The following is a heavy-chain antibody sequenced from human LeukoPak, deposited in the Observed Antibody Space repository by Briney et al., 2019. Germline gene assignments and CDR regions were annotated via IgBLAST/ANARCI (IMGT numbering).Heavy chain of an antibody. V-gene: IGHV3-23*01. CDR1: GFTFSTFG. D-gene: IGHD6-13*01. J-gene: IGHJ4*02. CDR2: ISGSGGST. CDR3: AKAGTVLSFDY. Sequence: GGSLRLSCVASGFTFSTFGMLWVRQAPGKGLEWVSAISGSGGSTYYADSVKGRFTISRDNSKNTLYLQMNSLRAEDTAVYYCAKAGTVLSFDYWGQGTLVTVSS.